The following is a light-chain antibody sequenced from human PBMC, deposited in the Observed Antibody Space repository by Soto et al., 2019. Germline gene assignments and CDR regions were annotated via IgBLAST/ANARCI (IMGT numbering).Light chain of an antibody. CDR1: QSVGKY. J-gene: IGKJ4*01. Sequence: EIVLTQSPATMSLSPGERDTLSCRASQSVGKYLAWYQQRPGQAPRLLMFDVSYRATGTPARFSGSVSGTDFALTISSREPEDCAVYYCQQRTNWQLTFGGVTRVEIK. CDR2: DVS. V-gene: IGKV3-11*01. CDR3: QQRTNWQLT.